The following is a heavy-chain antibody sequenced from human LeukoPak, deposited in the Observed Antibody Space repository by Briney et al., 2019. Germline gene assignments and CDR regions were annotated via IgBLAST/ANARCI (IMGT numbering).Heavy chain of an antibody. CDR1: GGTFSSYA. CDR2: IIPIFGTA. D-gene: IGHD6-13*01. V-gene: IGHV1-69*05. CDR3: QYSSSGSSSWYGQDDY. J-gene: IGHJ4*02. Sequence: SVKVSCKASGGTFSSYAISWARQAPGQGLEWMGGIIPIFGTANYAQKFQGRVTITTDESTSTAYMELSSLRSEDTAVYYCQYSSSGSSSWYGQDDYWGQGTLVTVSS.